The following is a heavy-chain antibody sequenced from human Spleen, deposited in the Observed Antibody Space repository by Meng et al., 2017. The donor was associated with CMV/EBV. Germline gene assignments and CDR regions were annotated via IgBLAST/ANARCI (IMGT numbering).Heavy chain of an antibody. V-gene: IGHV3-30*02. J-gene: IGHJ3*02. CDR1: GFTLSSYG. CDR2: IRYDGSNK. Sequence: GESLKISCAASGFTLSSYGMHWVRQAPGKGLEWVAFIRYDGSNKYYADSVKGRFTISRDNSKNTLYLQMNSLRAEDTAVYYCASLVVITTGGAFDIWGQGTMVTVSS. D-gene: IGHD3-22*01. CDR3: ASLVVITTGGAFDI.